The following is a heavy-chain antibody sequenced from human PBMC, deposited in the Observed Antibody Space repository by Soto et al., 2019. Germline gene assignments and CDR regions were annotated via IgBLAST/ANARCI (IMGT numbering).Heavy chain of an antibody. V-gene: IGHV4-31*03. CDR2: IYYSGST. CDR3: ARVRSVVVTAIDY. D-gene: IGHD2-21*02. CDR1: GGSISSGGYY. J-gene: IGHJ4*02. Sequence: SETLSLTCTVSGGSISSGGYYWSWIGQDPGKGLEWIGYIYYSGSTYYNPSLKSRVTIPVDTSKNQFSLKLSSVTAADTAVYYCARVRSVVVTAIDYWGQGTLVTVSS.